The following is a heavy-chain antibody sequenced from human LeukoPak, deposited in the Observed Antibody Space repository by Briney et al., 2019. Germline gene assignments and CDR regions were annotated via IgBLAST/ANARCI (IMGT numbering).Heavy chain of an antibody. J-gene: IGHJ4*02. CDR1: GYTFPTYT. CDR3: ARVRYGSGTYHESPSFDY. CDR2: IRVYNGNT. V-gene: IGHV1-18*04. D-gene: IGHD3-10*01. Sequence: GASVKVSCKASGYTFPTYTITWVRQAPGQGLEWMGWIRVYNGNTNYAQMLQGRVSMTTDTSTSTAYMELRSLISDDTAFYYCARVRYGSGTYHESPSFDYWGQGTLVTVSS.